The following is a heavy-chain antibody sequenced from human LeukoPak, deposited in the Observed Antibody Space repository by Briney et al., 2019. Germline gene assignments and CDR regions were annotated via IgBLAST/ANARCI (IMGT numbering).Heavy chain of an antibody. CDR1: GYTFTGYY. V-gene: IGHV1-2*02. CDR3: ARGYYDSSDFEYFQH. CDR2: INPNSGDT. J-gene: IGHJ1*01. Sequence: ASVKVSCKASGYTFTGYYMHWVRQAPGQGLEWMGWINPNSGDTNYAQKFQGRVTMTRDTSISTAYMELSRLRSGDTAVYYCARGYYDSSDFEYFQHWGQGTLVTVSS. D-gene: IGHD3-22*01.